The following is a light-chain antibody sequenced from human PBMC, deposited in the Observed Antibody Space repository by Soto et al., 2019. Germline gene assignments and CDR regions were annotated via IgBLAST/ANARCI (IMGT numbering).Light chain of an antibody. Sequence: IVLTPSPGTLSLSPGEGAPLPCRASQSLSGSYLAWYQQRPGQAPRLLIYGASTRATGIPDRFRGSGSGTDFTLTISRLGPEDFAVYYCQQYGYSPTTFAPGTKVAIK. CDR1: QSLSGSY. CDR2: GAS. CDR3: QQYGYSPTT. J-gene: IGKJ3*01. V-gene: IGKV3-20*01.